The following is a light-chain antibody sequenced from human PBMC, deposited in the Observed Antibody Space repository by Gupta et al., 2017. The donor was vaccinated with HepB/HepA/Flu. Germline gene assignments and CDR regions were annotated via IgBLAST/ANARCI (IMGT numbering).Light chain of an antibody. CDR2: KDS. V-gene: IGLV3-25*03. CDR1: ALPKQY. CDR3: QSADSSWV. J-gene: IGLJ3*02. Sequence: SYELPQPPSVSVSPGQTARITCSGDALPKQYAYWYQQKPGQAPVLVIDKDSERPSGIPERFSSSSSGTTVTLTIRGVQAEDEADYYCQSADSSWVFGGGTKLTVL.